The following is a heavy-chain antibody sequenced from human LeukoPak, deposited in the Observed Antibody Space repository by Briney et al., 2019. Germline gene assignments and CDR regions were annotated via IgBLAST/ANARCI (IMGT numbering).Heavy chain of an antibody. CDR2: SYSGGNT. D-gene: IGHD1-26*01. CDR3: AHSKRGGGYYINAFAV. V-gene: IGHV4-59*01. J-gene: IGHJ3*01. CDR1: GASTSAYY. Sequence: KPSETLSLTCTVSGASTSAYYWRWIRQPPGKGLEWIGYSYSGGNTKYNPSLKTRVTISIDTSENQFSLRLTSVTAADTAVYFCAHSKRGGGYYINAFAVWGQGTLVTISS.